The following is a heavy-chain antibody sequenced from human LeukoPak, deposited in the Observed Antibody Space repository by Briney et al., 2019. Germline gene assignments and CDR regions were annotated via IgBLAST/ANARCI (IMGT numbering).Heavy chain of an antibody. CDR1: GFTVSSNY. V-gene: IGHV3-48*01. CDR3: ARDQAFYYMDV. CDR2: ISSSSSTI. Sequence: GGSLRLSCAASGFTVSSNYMNWVRQAPGKGLEWVSYISSSSSTIYYADSVKGRFTISRDNAKNSLYLQMNSLRAEDTAVYYCARDQAFYYMDVWGKGTTVTVSS. J-gene: IGHJ6*03.